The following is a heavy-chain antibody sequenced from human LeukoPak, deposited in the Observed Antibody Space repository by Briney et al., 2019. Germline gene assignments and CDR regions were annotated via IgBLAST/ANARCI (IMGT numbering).Heavy chain of an antibody. CDR3: ARAYSMQLWLSYYYYYMDV. V-gene: IGHV1-8*01. CDR2: MNPNSGNT. J-gene: IGHJ6*03. Sequence: ASVKVSCKASGYTFTSYDINWVRQAPGQGPEWMGWMNPNSGNTGYAQKFQGRVTITRNTSISTAYMELSSLRSEDTAVYYCARAYSMQLWLSYYYYYMDVWGKGTTVTVSS. CDR1: GYTFTSYD. D-gene: IGHD5-18*01.